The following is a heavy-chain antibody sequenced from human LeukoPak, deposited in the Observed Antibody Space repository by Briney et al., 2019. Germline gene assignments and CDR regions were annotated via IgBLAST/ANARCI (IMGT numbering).Heavy chain of an antibody. CDR3: ARTTPHYYGMDV. CDR2: ISGSGGST. V-gene: IGHV3-23*01. D-gene: IGHD4-11*01. Sequence: PGGSLRLSCAASGFTFSSYAMSWVRQAPGKGLEWVSAISGSGGSTYYADSVKGRFTISRDNAKNSLYLQMNSLRAEDTAVYYCARTTPHYYGMDVWGQGTTVTVSS. J-gene: IGHJ6*02. CDR1: GFTFSSYA.